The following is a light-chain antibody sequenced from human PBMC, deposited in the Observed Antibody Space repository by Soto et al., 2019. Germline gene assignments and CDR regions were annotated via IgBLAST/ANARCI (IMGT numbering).Light chain of an antibody. V-gene: IGLV2-14*03. CDR1: SSDVGGYNY. J-gene: IGLJ1*01. CDR2: DVS. CDR3: SSYTSSSTLGGV. Sequence: QSALTQPASVSGSPGQSITISCTGTSSDVGGYNYVSWYQHHPSKAPKLMIYDVSNRPSGVSNRFSGSKSGNTASLTISGLQAEDEADYYCSSYTSSSTLGGVFGTGTKLTVL.